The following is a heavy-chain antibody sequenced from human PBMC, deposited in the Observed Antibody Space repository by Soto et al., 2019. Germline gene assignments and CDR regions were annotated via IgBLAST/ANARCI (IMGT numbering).Heavy chain of an antibody. CDR2: IYYSGST. D-gene: IGHD3-22*01. CDR3: ARRGTYYYDSSGLSGGAFDI. V-gene: IGHV4-39*01. CDR1: GGSISSSSYY. Sequence: SETLSLTCTVSGGSISSSSYYWGWIRQPPGKGLEWIGSIYYSGSTYYNPSLKSRVTISVDTSKNQFSLKLSSVTAADTAVYYCARRGTYYYDSSGLSGGAFDIWGQGTMVTVSS. J-gene: IGHJ3*02.